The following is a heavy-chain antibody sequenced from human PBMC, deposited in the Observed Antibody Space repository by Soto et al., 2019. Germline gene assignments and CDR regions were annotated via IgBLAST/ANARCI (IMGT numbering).Heavy chain of an antibody. CDR3: ARGRGGYFDL. CDR1: GVSISSYY. J-gene: IGHJ2*01. V-gene: IGHV4-59*01. Sequence: QVQLQESGPGLVKPSETLSLNCTVSGVSISSYYWSWIRQPPGKGLEWIGYIYYSGSTNYNPSLKSRVTISVDTSKNQFSLKLSSVTAADTAVYYCARGRGGYFDLWGRGTLVTVSS. CDR2: IYYSGST.